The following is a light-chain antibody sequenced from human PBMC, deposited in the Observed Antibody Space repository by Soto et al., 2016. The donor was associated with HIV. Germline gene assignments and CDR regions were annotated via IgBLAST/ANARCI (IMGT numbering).Light chain of an antibody. CDR3: MQGTRWPLT. Sequence: DIVMTQNPLSLSVTPGQPASISCKSNQSLLHSGGKTSLSWYLQKPGQPPHLLIYEVSNRFSGVPNRFSGGGSGTDLTLEISRVEAEDIGLYYCMQGTRWPLTFGGGTKVEIK. J-gene: IGKJ4*01. CDR2: EVS. V-gene: IGKV2D-29*01. CDR1: QSLLHSGGKTS.